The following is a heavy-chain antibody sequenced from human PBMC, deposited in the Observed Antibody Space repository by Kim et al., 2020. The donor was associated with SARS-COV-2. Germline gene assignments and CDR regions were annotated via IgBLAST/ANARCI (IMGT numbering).Heavy chain of an antibody. V-gene: IGHV4-39*01. CDR1: GGSISSSSYY. J-gene: IGHJ5*02. CDR3: ARVAPRGYCSGGSCYSGVYNGFDP. D-gene: IGHD2-15*01. CDR2: IYYSGST. Sequence: SETLSLTCTVSGGSISSSSYYWGWIRQPPGKGLEWIGSIYYSGSTYYNPSLKSRVTISVDTSKNQFSLKLSSVTAADTAVYYCARVAPRGYCSGGSCYSGVYNGFDPWGQGTLVTVSS.